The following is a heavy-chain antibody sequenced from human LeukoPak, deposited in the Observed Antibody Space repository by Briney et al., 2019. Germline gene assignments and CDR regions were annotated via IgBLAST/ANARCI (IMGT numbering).Heavy chain of an antibody. Sequence: PGGSLRLSCAASGFTFSSYAMHWVRQAPGKGLEWVAVIPYDGSNKYYADSVKGRFTISRDNSKNTLYLQMNSLRAEDTAVYYCAFTYDFWIDDYYYMDVWGKGTTVTVSS. V-gene: IGHV3-30*04. J-gene: IGHJ6*03. CDR2: IPYDGSNK. CDR3: AFTYDFWIDDYYYMDV. D-gene: IGHD3-3*01. CDR1: GFTFSSYA.